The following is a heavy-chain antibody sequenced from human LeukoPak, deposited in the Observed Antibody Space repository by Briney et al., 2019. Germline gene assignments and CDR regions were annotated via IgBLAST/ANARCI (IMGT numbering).Heavy chain of an antibody. CDR3: AGESFDI. CDR2: ISKDGSMK. V-gene: IGHV3-30*04. Sequence: GGSLRLSCAASGFTFSNYAMDWVRQAPGKGLEWVAVISKDGSMKYYADSVQGRFTVSRDNSENTLHLQMNSPKTEDTAVYYSAGESFDIWGQGTMVTVSS. CDR1: GFTFSNYA. J-gene: IGHJ3*02.